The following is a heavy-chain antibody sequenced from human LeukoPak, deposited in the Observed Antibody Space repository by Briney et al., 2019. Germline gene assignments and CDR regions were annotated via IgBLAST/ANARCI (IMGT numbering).Heavy chain of an antibody. CDR1: GGSISSYY. V-gene: IGHV4-59*12. CDR3: ARWAAGPMVRGVTAKFYYMDV. D-gene: IGHD3-10*01. CDR2: IYYSGST. J-gene: IGHJ6*03. Sequence: SETLSLTCTVSGGSISSYYWSWIRQPPGKGLEWIGYIYYSGSTNYNPSLKSRVTISVDTSKNQFSLKLSSVTAADTAVYYCARWAAGPMVRGVTAKFYYMDVWGKGTTVTVSS.